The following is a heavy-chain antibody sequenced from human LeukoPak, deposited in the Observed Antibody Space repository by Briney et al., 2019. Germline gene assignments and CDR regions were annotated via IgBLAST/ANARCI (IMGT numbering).Heavy chain of an antibody. CDR2: IYTSGST. D-gene: IGHD3-10*01. J-gene: IGHJ4*02. CDR1: GGSISSYY. Sequence: PSETLSLTCTVSGGSISSYYWSWIRQPAGKGLEWIGRIYTSGSTNYNPSLKSRVTMSVDTSKNQFSLKLSSVTAADTAVYYCARDPPFGDTMVRGDDYWGQGTLVTVSS. CDR3: ARDPPFGDTMVRGDDY. V-gene: IGHV4-4*07.